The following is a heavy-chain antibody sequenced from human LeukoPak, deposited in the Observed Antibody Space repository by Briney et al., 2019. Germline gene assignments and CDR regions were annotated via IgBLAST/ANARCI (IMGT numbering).Heavy chain of an antibody. Sequence: PGGSLRLSCAASGFTFSSYEMNWVRQAPGKGLEWVSYISSSGSTIYYADSVKGRFTISRDNAKNSLYLQMNSLRAEDTAVYYCARYNWNDGGMDAWGKGTTVTVSS. CDR3: ARYNWNDGGMDA. CDR2: ISSSGSTI. J-gene: IGHJ6*03. V-gene: IGHV3-48*03. CDR1: GFTFSSYE. D-gene: IGHD1-20*01.